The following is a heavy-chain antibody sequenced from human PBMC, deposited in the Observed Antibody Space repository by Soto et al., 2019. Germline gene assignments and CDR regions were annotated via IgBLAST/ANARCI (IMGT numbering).Heavy chain of an antibody. CDR1: GFTFRNYD. CDR3: ARTTRDFYGLDV. V-gene: IGHV3-13*05. J-gene: IGHJ6*02. CDR2: ISAAGDP. Sequence: EVQLVESGGGLVQPGGSLRLSCEASGFTFRNYDMHWVRQGTGKGLEWVSGISAAGDPDYADSVEGRYTISRENAQNSFFRHMNSLRVGDTAVYYCARTTRDFYGLDVWGQGTTVIVSS. D-gene: IGHD2-2*01.